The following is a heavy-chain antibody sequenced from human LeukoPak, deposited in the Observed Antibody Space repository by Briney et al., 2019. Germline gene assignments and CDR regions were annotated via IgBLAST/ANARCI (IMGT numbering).Heavy chain of an antibody. CDR1: GFTFSSYA. CDR2: ISLDGATT. CDR3: ARGPYAFDI. J-gene: IGHJ3*02. Sequence: GGSLRLSCAASGFTFSSYAMSWVRQAPGKGLEWVSGISLDGATTYYAGSVEGRFTISRDNSKNTLYLQMNSLRAEDTAVYYCARGPYAFDIWGQGTMVTVSS. V-gene: IGHV3-23*01.